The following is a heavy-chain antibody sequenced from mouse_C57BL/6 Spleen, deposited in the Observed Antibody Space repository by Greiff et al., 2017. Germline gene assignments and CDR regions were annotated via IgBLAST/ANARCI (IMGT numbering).Heavy chain of an antibody. CDR1: GYSFTGYY. J-gene: IGHJ2*01. Sequence: EVQLQQSGPELVKPGASVKISCKASGYSFTGYYMNWVKQSPEKSLEWIGEINPSTGGTTYNQKFKAKATLTVDKSSSTAYMQLKSLTSEDSAVYYCARSDGYYNFDYWGQGTTLTVSS. V-gene: IGHV1-42*01. D-gene: IGHD2-3*01. CDR2: INPSTGGT. CDR3: ARSDGYYNFDY.